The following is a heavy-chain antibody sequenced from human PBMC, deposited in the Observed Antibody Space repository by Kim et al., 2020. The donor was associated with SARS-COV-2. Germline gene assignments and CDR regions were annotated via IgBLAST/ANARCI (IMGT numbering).Heavy chain of an antibody. D-gene: IGHD3-9*01. CDR2: IDPSDSYT. CDR1: GYSFTSYW. V-gene: IGHV5-10-1*01. CDR3: ARGYYDILTGYLQYAFDI. Sequence: GESLKISCKGSGYSFTSYWISWVRQMPGKGLEWMGRIDPSDSYTNYSPSFQGHVTISADKSISTAYLQWSSLKASGTAMYYCARGYYDILTGYLQYAFDIWGQGTMVTVSS. J-gene: IGHJ3*02.